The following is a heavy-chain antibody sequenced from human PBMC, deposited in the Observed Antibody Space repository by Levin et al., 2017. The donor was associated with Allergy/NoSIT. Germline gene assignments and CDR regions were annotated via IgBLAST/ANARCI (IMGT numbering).Heavy chain of an antibody. CDR3: ARGGDGWFDP. J-gene: IGHJ5*02. CDR1: GGSLSPYY. D-gene: IGHD5-24*01. V-gene: IGHV4-59*01. CDR2: IYYRGNT. Sequence: SETLSLTCSVSGGSLSPYYWSWIRQAPGKRLEWIGYIYYRGNTKYSPSLKSRVIISVDTSKNQFSLKLSSVTTADSAVYFCARGGDGWFDPWGQGTLVTVSS.